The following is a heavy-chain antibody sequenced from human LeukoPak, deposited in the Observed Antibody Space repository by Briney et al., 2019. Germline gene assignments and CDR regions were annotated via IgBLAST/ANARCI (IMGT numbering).Heavy chain of an antibody. Sequence: PSQTLSLTCTVSGASISSYYWNWLRQPPGKGLEWLGYINYSGNTNYTPSLKSRVTISVATSKNQFSLKLSSATAADTAGYYCAGDTYGRDYWGQGTLVTVSS. CDR2: INYSGNT. CDR3: AGDTYGRDY. D-gene: IGHD3-10*01. V-gene: IGHV4-59*12. CDR1: GASISSYY. J-gene: IGHJ4*02.